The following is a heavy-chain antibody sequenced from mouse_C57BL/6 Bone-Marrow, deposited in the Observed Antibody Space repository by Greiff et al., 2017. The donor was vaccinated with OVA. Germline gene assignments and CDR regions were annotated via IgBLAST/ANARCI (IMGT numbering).Heavy chain of an antibody. D-gene: IGHD6-1*01. Sequence: VQLQQSGAELVRPGASVTLSCKASGYTFTDYEMHWVKQTPVHGLEWIGAIDPATGGTAYNQKFKGKAILTADKSSSTAYMELRSLTSEDSAVYYCTRSELSFFAYWGQGTLVTVSA. CDR2: IDPATGGT. CDR1: GYTFTDYE. J-gene: IGHJ3*01. V-gene: IGHV1-15*01. CDR3: TRSELSFFAY.